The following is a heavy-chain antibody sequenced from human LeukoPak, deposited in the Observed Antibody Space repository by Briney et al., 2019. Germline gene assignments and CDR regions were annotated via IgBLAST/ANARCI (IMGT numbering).Heavy chain of an antibody. D-gene: IGHD6-19*01. CDR3: ALGGYSSGWQIDY. V-gene: IGHV1-2*02. Sequence: ASVKVSCKASGYTFTGYYMHWVRQATGQGLEWMGWINPNSGGKNYAQKFQGRVTMTRDTSISTAYMELSRLRSDDTAVYYRALGGYSSGWQIDYWGQGTLVTVSS. CDR2: INPNSGGK. CDR1: GYTFTGYY. J-gene: IGHJ4*02.